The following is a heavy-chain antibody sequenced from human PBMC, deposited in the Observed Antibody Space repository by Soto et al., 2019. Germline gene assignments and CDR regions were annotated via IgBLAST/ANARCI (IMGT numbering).Heavy chain of an antibody. D-gene: IGHD3-16*01. Sequence: GGSLRLSCAVSGFTFRSFWMSWVRQAPGKGLEWVASINEDGSEIYYVDSVKGRFTISRDNADNSLFMQMNSLSAEDTGVYFCARDIGFDYVDWGQGTLVTVSS. CDR2: INEDGSEI. CDR1: GFTFRSFW. V-gene: IGHV3-7*01. J-gene: IGHJ4*02. CDR3: ARDIGFDYVD.